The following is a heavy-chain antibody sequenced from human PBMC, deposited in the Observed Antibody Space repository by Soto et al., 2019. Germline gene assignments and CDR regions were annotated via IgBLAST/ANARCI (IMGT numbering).Heavy chain of an antibody. CDR1: GGSMSSGDYY. CDR2: IYYTGST. CDR3: ARGPHGLRNVFYYGMDV. J-gene: IGHJ6*02. V-gene: IGHV4-31*03. Sequence: SETLSLTCTVSGGSMSSGDYYWSWIRQHAXKGLEWIGYIYYTGSTYYTPSLMSRVTISVDTSKNQFSLKLSSVTAADTAVYYCARGPHGLRNVFYYGMDVWGQGTTVTVSS.